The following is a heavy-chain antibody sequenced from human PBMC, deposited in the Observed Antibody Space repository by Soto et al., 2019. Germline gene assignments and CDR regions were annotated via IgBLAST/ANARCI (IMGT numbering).Heavy chain of an antibody. J-gene: IGHJ4*02. CDR3: ARVDDIGYRTFDY. CDR1: GYTFTSYA. Sequence: ASVKVSCKASGYTFTSYAMHWVRQAPGQRLEWMGWINAGNGNTKYSQKFQGRVTITRDTSASTAYMELSSLRSEDTAVYYCARVDDIGYRTFDYWGQGTLVTVSS. CDR2: INAGNGNT. V-gene: IGHV1-3*01. D-gene: IGHD5-18*01.